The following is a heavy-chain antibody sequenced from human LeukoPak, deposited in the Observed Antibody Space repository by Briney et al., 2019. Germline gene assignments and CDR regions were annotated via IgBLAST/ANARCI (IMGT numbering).Heavy chain of an antibody. D-gene: IGHD2-2*01. V-gene: IGHV1-69*05. Sequence: SVKVSCKASGGTFSSYAIRWVRQAPGQGLEWMGGIIPIFGTANYAQKFQGRVTITTDESTSTAYMELSSLRSEDTAVYYCARVGGYCSSTSCFPRDINWFDPWGQGTLVTVSS. J-gene: IGHJ5*02. CDR1: GGTFSSYA. CDR2: IIPIFGTA. CDR3: ARVGGYCSSTSCFPRDINWFDP.